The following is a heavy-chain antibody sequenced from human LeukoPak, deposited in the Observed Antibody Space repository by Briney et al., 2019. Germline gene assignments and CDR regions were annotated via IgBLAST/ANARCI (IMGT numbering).Heavy chain of an antibody. CDR2: IYYSWSS. CDR3: ARDNGDYRSIYYYMDV. Sequence: SETLSLTCTVSGGSISSSSYFWGWIRQPPGKGLEWIGCIYYSWSSYYNPSLKSRVTLSLDTSKNQFSLKLSSVTAADTAVYYCARDNGDYRSIYYYMDVWGKGTTVTVSS. J-gene: IGHJ6*03. V-gene: IGHV4-39*07. D-gene: IGHD4-11*01. CDR1: GGSISSSSYF.